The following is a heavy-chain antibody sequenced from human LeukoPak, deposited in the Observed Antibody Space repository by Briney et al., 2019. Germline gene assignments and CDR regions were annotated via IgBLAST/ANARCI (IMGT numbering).Heavy chain of an antibody. V-gene: IGHV4-34*01. CDR1: GGSPSGFY. J-gene: IGHJ6*02. D-gene: IGHD4-23*01. CDR3: ARHDYRGINDGMDV. Sequence: PSETLSLTCAVYGGSPSGFYWSWIRQPPGKGLEWIGEINQSGSTNQYPSLKSRVTISVDTSKNQFSLKLSSVTAADTAVYYCARHDYRGINDGMDVWGQGTTVTVSS. CDR2: INQSGST.